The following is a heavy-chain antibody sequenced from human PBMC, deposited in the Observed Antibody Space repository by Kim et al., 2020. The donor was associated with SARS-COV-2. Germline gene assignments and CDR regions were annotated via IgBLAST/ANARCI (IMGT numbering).Heavy chain of an antibody. CDR2: INAGNGNT. CDR3: ARVGSSGWYGAFDY. CDR1: GYTFTSYA. Sequence: ASVKVSCKASGYTFTSYAMHWVRQAPGQRLEWMGWINAGNGNTKYSQKLQGRVTITRDTSASTAYMELSSLRSEDTAVYYCARVGSSGWYGAFDYWGQGTLVTVSS. D-gene: IGHD6-19*01. J-gene: IGHJ4*02. V-gene: IGHV1-3*01.